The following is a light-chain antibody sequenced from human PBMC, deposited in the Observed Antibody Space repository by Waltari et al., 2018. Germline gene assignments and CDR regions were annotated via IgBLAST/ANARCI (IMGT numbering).Light chain of an antibody. J-gene: IGKJ2*01. CDR3: HQYGYSPYT. V-gene: IGKV3-20*01. CDR2: GAS. Sequence: EIVLTQSPGTLSLSPGERVTLSCRASQSVPNNYLAWYQQKPGQAPRLVIYGASSRATGIPDRFRGSGSGTDFALAITSLEPEDFAVYYCHQYGYSPYTFGQGTKLEIK. CDR1: QSVPNNY.